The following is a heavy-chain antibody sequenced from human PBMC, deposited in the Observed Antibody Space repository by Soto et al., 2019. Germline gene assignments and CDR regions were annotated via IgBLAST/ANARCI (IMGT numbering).Heavy chain of an antibody. J-gene: IGHJ6*02. CDR1: GDSVSSNRGA. Sequence: SRTLSLTCDISGDSVSSNRGAWTWIRQSPSRGLEWLGRTYYRSKWYNEYGLSVKSRITINADTCKNQFSLQLNSVTPEDAAVYYCARWDHDYGYLDVWGLGTTVTVSS. D-gene: IGHD4-17*01. CDR3: ARWDHDYGYLDV. CDR2: TYYRSKWYN. V-gene: IGHV6-1*01.